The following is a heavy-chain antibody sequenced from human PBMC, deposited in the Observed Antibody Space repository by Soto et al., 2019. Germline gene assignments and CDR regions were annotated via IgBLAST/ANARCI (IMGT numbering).Heavy chain of an antibody. J-gene: IGHJ4*02. CDR1: GDIFSGYS. CDR3: ARERGSGYDPGDY. Sequence: QVQLVQSGAEVKKPGSSVKVSCKTSGDIFSGYSISWVRQAPGQGLEWMGGIIPIFGTTNYAQRFHGRVTITADKSTSTVYMELYSLKSEDTAVYYCARERGSGYDPGDYWGQGTLVTVSS. V-gene: IGHV1-69*14. D-gene: IGHD5-12*01. CDR2: IIPIFGTT.